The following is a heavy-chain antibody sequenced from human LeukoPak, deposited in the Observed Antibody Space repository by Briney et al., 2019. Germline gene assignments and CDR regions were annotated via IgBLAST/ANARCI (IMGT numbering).Heavy chain of an antibody. J-gene: IGHJ4*02. CDR3: ARAGVYYDSSGYYSL. CDR2: INNDGRST. CDR1: GFAFSTYT. V-gene: IGHV3-74*01. D-gene: IGHD3-22*01. Sequence: PGGSLSLSCAASGFAFSTYTIHWVRQVPGKGLMWVSRINNDGRSTTYADSVKGRFTISRDNAKDTLYLQMNSLRPEDTAVYYCARAGVYYDSSGYYSLWGQGTLVTVSS.